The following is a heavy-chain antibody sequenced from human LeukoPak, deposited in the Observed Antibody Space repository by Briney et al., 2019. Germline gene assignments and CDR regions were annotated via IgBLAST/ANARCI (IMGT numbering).Heavy chain of an antibody. CDR1: GYTFTSYG. CDR2: ISAYNGNT. V-gene: IGHV1-18*01. Sequence: VASVKVSCKASGYTFTSYGISWVRQAPGQGREWMGWISAYNGNTNYAQKLQGRVTMTTDTSTSTAYMELRSLRSDDTAVYYCARDLNDIAAAGINWFDPWGQGTLVTVSS. D-gene: IGHD6-13*01. CDR3: ARDLNDIAAAGINWFDP. J-gene: IGHJ5*02.